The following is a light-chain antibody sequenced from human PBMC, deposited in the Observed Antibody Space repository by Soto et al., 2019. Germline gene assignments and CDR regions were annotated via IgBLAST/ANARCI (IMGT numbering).Light chain of an antibody. CDR3: ATWADSLNGWV. CDR2: GNN. V-gene: IGLV1-44*01. J-gene: IGLJ3*02. Sequence: QSVLTQPPSASGTPGQTVAISCSGSNSNFGSNTVNWYQQFPGTAPKLLIYGNNQRPSGVPDRFSGSKSDTSASLAISGLLSEDESDYYCATWADSLNGWVFSGGTKLTVL. CDR1: NSNFGSNT.